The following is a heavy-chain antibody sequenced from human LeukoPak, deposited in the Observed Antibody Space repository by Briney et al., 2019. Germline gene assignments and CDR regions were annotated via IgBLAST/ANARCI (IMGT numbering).Heavy chain of an antibody. D-gene: IGHD3-10*01. V-gene: IGHV4-4*07. CDR2: VDSSGNT. CDR3: ARSGTYYNNWFDP. CDR1: VVSMNGYY. J-gene: IGHJ5*02. Sequence: KTSETLSLTCSVSVVSMNGYYWSWLRQSAGNRLEWIGHVDSSGNTNYNPSLESRVTISVDTSKNQFSLKLNSVTAADTAVYYCARSGTYYNNWFDPWGQGTLVTVSS.